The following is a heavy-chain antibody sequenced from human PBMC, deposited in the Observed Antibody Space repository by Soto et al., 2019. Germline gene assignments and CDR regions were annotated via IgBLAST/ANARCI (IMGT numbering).Heavy chain of an antibody. CDR2: ISGSGGST. CDR1: GFTFSSYA. V-gene: IGHV3-23*01. CDR3: AKESSSSGWPPTDDY. J-gene: IGHJ4*02. Sequence: GGSLRLSCAASGFTFSSYAMSWVRQAPGKGLEWVSAISGSGGSTYYADPVKGRFTISRDNSKNTLYLQMNSLRAEDTAVYYCAKESSSSGWPPTDDYWGQGTLVTVSS. D-gene: IGHD6-19*01.